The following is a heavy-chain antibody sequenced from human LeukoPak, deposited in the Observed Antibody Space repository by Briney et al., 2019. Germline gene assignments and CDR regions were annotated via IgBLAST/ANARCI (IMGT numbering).Heavy chain of an antibody. J-gene: IGHJ4*02. CDR1: GGSISSSTW. D-gene: IGHD5-18*01. CDR3: ASVHTAMVTFDY. V-gene: IGHV4-4*02. Sequence: SETLSLTCAVSGGSISSSTWWSWVLQPPGRGLEWIGEIYHSGSTNYNPSLKSRLTISVDKSKNQFSLKLPSVTAADTAVYYCASVHTAMVTFDYWGQGTLVTVSS. CDR2: IYHSGST.